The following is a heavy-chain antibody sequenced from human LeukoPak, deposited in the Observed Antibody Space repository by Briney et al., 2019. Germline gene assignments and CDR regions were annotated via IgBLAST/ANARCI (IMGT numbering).Heavy chain of an antibody. CDR2: ISSSSSYI. CDR1: GFTFSSYS. Sequence: GGSLRLSCAASGFTFSSYSMNWVRQAPGKGLEWVSSISSSSSYIYYADSVKGRFTISRDNAKNSLYLQMNSLRAEDTAVYYCARNRNDDGDYVYDYWGQGALVTVSS. D-gene: IGHD4-17*01. J-gene: IGHJ4*02. V-gene: IGHV3-21*01. CDR3: ARNRNDDGDYVYDY.